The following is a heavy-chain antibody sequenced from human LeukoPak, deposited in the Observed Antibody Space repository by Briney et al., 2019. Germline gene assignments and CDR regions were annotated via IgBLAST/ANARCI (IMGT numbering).Heavy chain of an antibody. CDR3: ARGLSSIAARQSDY. D-gene: IGHD6-6*01. V-gene: IGHV4-34*01. J-gene: IGHJ4*02. CDR1: GGSFSGYY. CDR2: INHSGST. Sequence: SETLSLTCAIYGGSFSGYYWSWIRQPPGKGLEWIGEINHSGSTNYNPSLKSRVTISVDTSKNQFSLKLSSVTAADTAVYYCARGLSSIAARQSDYWGQGTLVTVSS.